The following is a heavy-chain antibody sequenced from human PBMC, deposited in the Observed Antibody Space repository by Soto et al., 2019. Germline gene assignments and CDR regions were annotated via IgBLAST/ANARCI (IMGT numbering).Heavy chain of an antibody. Sequence: ASVKVSCKASGYTFISYGISWVRQAPGQGLEWMGWISAYNGKTIYAQKFQGRVTMTTDKDTSTAYMELRGLRSDDTAVYYCAREEQIVPVATSDFWGQGTLVTVSS. CDR1: GYTFISYG. CDR2: ISAYNGKT. V-gene: IGHV1-18*01. D-gene: IGHD2-2*01. J-gene: IGHJ4*02. CDR3: AREEQIVPVATSDF.